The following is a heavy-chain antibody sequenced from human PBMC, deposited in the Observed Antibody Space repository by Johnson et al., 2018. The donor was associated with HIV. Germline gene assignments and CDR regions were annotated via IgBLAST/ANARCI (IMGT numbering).Heavy chain of an antibody. CDR3: AKGSRARALYDCWSGVPDAFDI. Sequence: VQLVESGGGVVQPGRSLRLSCAASGFNFSSNGMFWVRQAPDKGLEWVAVIWYDGTNKYYADSVKGRFTISRDNSKNTLYLQMNSLRAEDTAVYYCAKGSRARALYDCWSGVPDAFDIWGQGTMVTVSS. V-gene: IGHV3-33*06. CDR2: IWYDGTNK. J-gene: IGHJ3*02. CDR1: GFNFSSNG. D-gene: IGHD3-3*01.